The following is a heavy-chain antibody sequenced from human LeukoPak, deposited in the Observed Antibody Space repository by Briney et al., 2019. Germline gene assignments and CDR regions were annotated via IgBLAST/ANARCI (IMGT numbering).Heavy chain of an antibody. CDR1: GFTFSNAW. CDR3: ATIYSGRYIDF. J-gene: IGHJ4*02. Sequence: GGSLRLSCAASGFTFSNAWMSWIRQAPGKGLEWVSVIYTGVSTYYADSVKGRFTISRDNSKNTLYLQMNNLRTEDTAVYYCATIYSGRYIDFWGQGTLVTVSS. D-gene: IGHD1-26*01. V-gene: IGHV3-66*01. CDR2: IYTGVST.